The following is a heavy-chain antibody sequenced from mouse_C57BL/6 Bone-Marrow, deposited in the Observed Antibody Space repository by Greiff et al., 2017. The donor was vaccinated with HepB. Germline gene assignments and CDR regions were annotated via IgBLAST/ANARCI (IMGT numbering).Heavy chain of an antibody. V-gene: IGHV5-17*01. D-gene: IGHD2-3*01. CDR1: GFTFSDYG. J-gene: IGHJ2*01. CDR2: ISSGSSTI. Sequence: DVQLVESGGGLVKPGGSLKLSCAASGFTFSDYGLHWVRQAPEKGLEWVAYISSGSSTIYYADTVKGRFTISRDNAKNTLFLHMTSLRSEDTAMYYCARSPFDGYYDFDYWGQGTTLTVSS. CDR3: ARSPFDGYYDFDY.